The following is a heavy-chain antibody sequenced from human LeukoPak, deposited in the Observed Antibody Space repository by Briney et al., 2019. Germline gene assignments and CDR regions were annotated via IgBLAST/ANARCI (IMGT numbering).Heavy chain of an antibody. CDR1: GFTFTTYW. D-gene: IGHD4-23*01. CDR2: IKQDGTEK. J-gene: IGHJ4*02. Sequence: GESLRLSCAASGFTFTTYWMIWVRQAPGNGLEAVANIKQDGTEKYYVDSVKGRFTISRDNSKNTLYLQMNSLRAEDRAVYYCARVRFWVTARYHFDFWGQGTLVTVSS. V-gene: IGHV3-7*03. CDR3: ARVRFWVTARYHFDF.